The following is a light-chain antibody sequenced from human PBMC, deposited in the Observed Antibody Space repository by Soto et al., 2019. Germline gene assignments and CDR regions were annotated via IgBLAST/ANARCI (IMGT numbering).Light chain of an antibody. CDR3: QSYDNSLSAWV. V-gene: IGLV1-40*01. Sequence: QSVLTQPPAESGAPGQRVTISCTGSSSNIGAGYGVHWYQQVPGAAPKLLMFGTYRPSGVPARFSGSKSGTAASLAITGLQPEDEAHYYCQSYDNSLSAWVFGGGTKVTVL. CDR1: SSNIGAGYG. CDR2: GT. J-gene: IGLJ3*02.